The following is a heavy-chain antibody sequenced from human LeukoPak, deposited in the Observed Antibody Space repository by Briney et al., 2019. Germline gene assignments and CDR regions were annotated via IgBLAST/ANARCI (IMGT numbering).Heavy chain of an antibody. CDR1: GYTFTSYG. Sequence: ASVKVSCKASGYTFTSYGISWVRQAPRQGLEWMGWISANNDYTDYAQELQGRVTMTTDASTTTAYMVLRSLRSDDTAVYYCARLGATTYDYWGQGTLVTVSS. D-gene: IGHD1-26*01. J-gene: IGHJ4*02. V-gene: IGHV1-18*01. CDR3: ARLGATTYDY. CDR2: ISANNDYT.